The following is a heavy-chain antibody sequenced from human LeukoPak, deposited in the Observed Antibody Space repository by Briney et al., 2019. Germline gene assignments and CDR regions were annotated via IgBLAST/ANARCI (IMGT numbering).Heavy chain of an antibody. V-gene: IGHV4-39*01. D-gene: IGHD3-22*01. CDR1: GGSISSSSYY. CDR3: ARQSYYDRSGYYHY. CDR2: IYYSGST. Sequence: PSETLSLTCTVSGGSISSSSYYWGWIRQPPGKGLEWIGSIYYSGSTYYNPSLKSRVTISVDTSKNQFSLKLSSVTAADTAVYYCARQSYYDRSGYYHYWGQGTLVTVSS. J-gene: IGHJ4*02.